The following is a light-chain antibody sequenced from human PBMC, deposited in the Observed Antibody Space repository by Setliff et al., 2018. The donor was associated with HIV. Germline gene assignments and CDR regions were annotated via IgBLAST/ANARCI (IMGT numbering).Light chain of an antibody. Sequence: SALTQPASVSGSPGQSITISCTGTSSDVGGYNYVSWYQQHPGKAPKLMIYDVSKRPSGVSNRFSGSKSGNTASLTISGLQAEDEADYYCSSYTSSSTSYVFGTGTKV. J-gene: IGLJ1*01. CDR2: DVS. CDR1: SSDVGGYNY. CDR3: SSYTSSSTSYV. V-gene: IGLV2-14*01.